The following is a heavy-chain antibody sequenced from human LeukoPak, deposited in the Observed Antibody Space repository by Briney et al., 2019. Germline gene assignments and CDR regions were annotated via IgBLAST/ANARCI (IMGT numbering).Heavy chain of an antibody. CDR2: ISGSGVST. D-gene: IGHD3-22*01. CDR3: AKGYYYDNSGESYFDY. CDR1: GFTFRNYG. Sequence: LPGGSLRHSCAASGFTFRNYGMSWVRQAPGKGLEWVSVISGSGVSTYYADSVKGRFTISRDNSKNTLYLHMNSLRAEDTAVYYCAKGYYYDNSGESYFDYWGQGTLVTVSS. V-gene: IGHV3-23*01. J-gene: IGHJ4*02.